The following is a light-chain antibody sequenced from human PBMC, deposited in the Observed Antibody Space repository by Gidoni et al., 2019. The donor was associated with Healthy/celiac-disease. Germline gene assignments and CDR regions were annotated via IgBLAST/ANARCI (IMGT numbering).Light chain of an antibody. CDR2: KAS. J-gene: IGKJ1*01. CDR3: QQFLGT. Sequence: DIQMTQSPSTLSASVGDRVTITCRASQSISSWLAWYQQKPGKAPKLLIYKASSLESGVPSRFSGSGSGTEFTLTISSLQPDDFATYYCQQFLGTFGQXTKVEIK. CDR1: QSISSW. V-gene: IGKV1-5*03.